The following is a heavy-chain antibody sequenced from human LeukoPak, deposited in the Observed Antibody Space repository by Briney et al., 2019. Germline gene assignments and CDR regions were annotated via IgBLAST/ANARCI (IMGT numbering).Heavy chain of an antibody. CDR3: ARAGAGYCSTTSCYYFDY. CDR1: GFTFSSYG. V-gene: IGHV3-48*01. J-gene: IGHJ4*02. CDR2: ISRSSSTI. Sequence: PGGSLRLSCVASGFTFSSYGMNWVRQAPGKGLEWVSYISRSSSTIYYAGSVKGRFTISRDNGKNSLYLQMNSLRAEDTAVYYCARAGAGYCSTTSCYYFDYWGQGTLVTVSS. D-gene: IGHD2-2*03.